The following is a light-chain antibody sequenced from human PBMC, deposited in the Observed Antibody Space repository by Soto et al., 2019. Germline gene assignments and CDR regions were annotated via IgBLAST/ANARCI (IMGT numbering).Light chain of an antibody. Sequence: DIVLTQSPGTLSLSPGETATLSCRASQSLAGNYLAWYQQKPGQAPRLLISGASSRATGIPGRFSGGGSGTDFTLTISGLEPEDFAVYYCQQYVSKTTFGPGTKVDIK. V-gene: IGKV3-20*01. CDR1: QSLAGNY. CDR3: QQYVSKTT. CDR2: GAS. J-gene: IGKJ3*01.